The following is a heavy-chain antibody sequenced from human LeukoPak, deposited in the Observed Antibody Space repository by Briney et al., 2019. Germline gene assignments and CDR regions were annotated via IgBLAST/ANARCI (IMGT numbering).Heavy chain of an antibody. J-gene: IGHJ4*02. CDR2: INGRGSTI. V-gene: IGHV3-48*03. CDR3: VGSANLAD. CDR1: GVTFSNYE. Sequence: GGSLRLSCAASGVTFSNYEMDWVRQAPGKGLEWISYINGRGSTINYADSVKGRFTISRDNAKNSLYLQMYSLRVEDTAVYYCVGSANLADWGQGTLVTVSS. D-gene: IGHD4/OR15-4a*01.